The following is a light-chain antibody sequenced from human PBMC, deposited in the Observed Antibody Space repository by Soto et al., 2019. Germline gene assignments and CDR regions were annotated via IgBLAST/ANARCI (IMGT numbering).Light chain of an antibody. CDR3: HQYCSAPWT. J-gene: IGKJ2*01. CDR2: GAS. V-gene: IGKV3-20*01. Sequence: EIVLTQSPGTLSLSPGERATLSCRASQSVSSSYLAWYQQKPGQAPRLLIYGASSRATGIPDRFSGSGSGTDFTLTISRLEPEDFAVYYWHQYCSAPWTFGQGTELEIK. CDR1: QSVSSSY.